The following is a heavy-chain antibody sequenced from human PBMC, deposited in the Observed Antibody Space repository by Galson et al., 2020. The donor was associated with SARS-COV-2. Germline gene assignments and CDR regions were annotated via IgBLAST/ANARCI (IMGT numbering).Heavy chain of an antibody. CDR3: VKRLAVVSYFYDY. CDR2: IDTVTAL. Sequence: GESLKISCTASGFTFSNYAMSWVRQAPGKGLEWISVIDTVTALIRYADSVKGRFTISRDDSKNTLFLQMNSLRAEDMALYYCVKRLAVVSYFYDYWGQGTVVTVSS. V-gene: IGHV3-23*03. CDR1: GFTFSNYA. J-gene: IGHJ4*02. D-gene: IGHD2-15*01.